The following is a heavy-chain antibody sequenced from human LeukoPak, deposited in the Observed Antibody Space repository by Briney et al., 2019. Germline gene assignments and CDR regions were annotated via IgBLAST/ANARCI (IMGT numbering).Heavy chain of an antibody. CDR1: GYTFTDNH. J-gene: IGHJ5*02. D-gene: IGHD2-15*01. CDR3: VRGYCSGGSCSGAWFDP. V-gene: IGHV1-2*02. Sequence: ASVKVSCKASGYTFTDNHMHWVRQAPGQGLEWMGWINPNSGGTNYAQRFQGRVTMTRDTSISTAYIELNSLRSDDTAVYYCVRGYCSGGSCSGAWFDPWGQGTLVTVSP. CDR2: INPNSGGT.